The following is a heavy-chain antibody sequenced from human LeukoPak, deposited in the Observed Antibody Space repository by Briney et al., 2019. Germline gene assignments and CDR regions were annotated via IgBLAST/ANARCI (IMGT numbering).Heavy chain of an antibody. V-gene: IGHV3-15*01. CDR2: IKSKTDGGTT. D-gene: IGHD1-1*01. CDR1: GFTFSNAW. J-gene: IGHJ3*02. CDR3: ARDGFNDRSGDNDGFDM. Sequence: GGSLRLSCAASGFTFSNAWMSWVRQAPGKGLEWVGRIKSKTDGGTTDYAAPVKGRFTISRDDSKNTLYLQMNSLKTEDTAVYYCARDGFNDRSGDNDGFDMWGQGTMVTVSS.